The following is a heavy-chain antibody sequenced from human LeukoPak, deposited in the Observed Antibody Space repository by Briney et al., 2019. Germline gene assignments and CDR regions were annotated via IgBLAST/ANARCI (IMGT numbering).Heavy chain of an antibody. CDR2: IYTSGST. D-gene: IGHD3-16*02. CDR1: GGSISSYY. Sequence: PSETLSLTCTVSGGSISSYYWSWIRQPAGKGLEWIGRIYTSGSTNYNPSLKSRVTMSVDMSKNQFSLKLSSVTAADTAVYYCARGGYDYIWGSYRKDAFDIWGQGTMVTVSS. J-gene: IGHJ3*02. CDR3: ARGGYDYIWGSYRKDAFDI. V-gene: IGHV4-4*07.